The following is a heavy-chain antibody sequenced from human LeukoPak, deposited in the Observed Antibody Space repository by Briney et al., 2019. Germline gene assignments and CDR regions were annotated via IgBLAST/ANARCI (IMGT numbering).Heavy chain of an antibody. CDR2: ISSSSSYI. CDR3: ARDLTPLMITFGGVIVD. V-gene: IGHV3-21*01. J-gene: IGHJ4*02. Sequence: PGRSLRLSCAASGFTFSSYSMNWVRQAPGKGLEWVSSISSSSSYIYYADSVKGRSTISRDNAKNSLYLQMNSLRAEDTAVYYCARDLTPLMITFGGVIVDWGQGTLVTVSS. CDR1: GFTFSSYS. D-gene: IGHD3-16*02.